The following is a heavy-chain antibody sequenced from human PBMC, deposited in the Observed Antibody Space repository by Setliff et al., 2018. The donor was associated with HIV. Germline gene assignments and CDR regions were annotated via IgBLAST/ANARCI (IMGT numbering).Heavy chain of an antibody. CDR1: GGSISTYY. D-gene: IGHD6-19*01. V-gene: IGHV4-59*01. Sequence: SETLSLTCTVSGGSISTYYWSWIRQPPGKGLEWIGYIYYSGSSNHNPSLKSRVTISVDTSKNQFSLKLSSVTAADTAVYYCARGYPGIAVAGLTYYYYYMDVWGKGTTVTVSS. J-gene: IGHJ6*03. CDR2: IYYSGSS. CDR3: ARGYPGIAVAGLTYYYYYMDV.